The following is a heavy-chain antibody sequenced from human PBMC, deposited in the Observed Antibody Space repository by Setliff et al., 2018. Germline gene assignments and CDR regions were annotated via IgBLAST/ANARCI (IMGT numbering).Heavy chain of an antibody. V-gene: IGHV4-39*07. D-gene: IGHD3-16*01. CDR2: IHYLGTT. CDR3: ARGGVLGTGDFDY. CDR1: GASISSGTYY. J-gene: IGHJ4*02. Sequence: SETLSLTCTVSGASISSGTYYWGWIRQPPGKGLEWIGRIHYLGTTYSNASLASRLTMSVDTSKNQFSLKLNSVTAADTAVYYCARGGVLGTGDFDYWGQGTLVTVSS.